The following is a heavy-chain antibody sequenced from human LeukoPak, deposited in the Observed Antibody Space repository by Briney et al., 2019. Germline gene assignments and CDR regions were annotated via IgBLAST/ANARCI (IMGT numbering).Heavy chain of an antibody. CDR1: GFTFSSYW. D-gene: IGHD3-22*01. Sequence: GGSLRLSCAASGFTFSSYWMHWVRQAPGKGLVWVSRINSDGSSTSYADSVKGRFTISRDSAKNTLYLQMNSLRAEDTAVYYCTRRASSGYRPDYWGQGTLVTVSS. V-gene: IGHV3-74*01. CDR2: INSDGSST. J-gene: IGHJ4*02. CDR3: TRRASSGYRPDY.